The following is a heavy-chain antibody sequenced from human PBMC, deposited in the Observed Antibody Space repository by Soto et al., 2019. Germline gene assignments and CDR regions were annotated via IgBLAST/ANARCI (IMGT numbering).Heavy chain of an antibody. Sequence: QVQLVQSGAEVKKPGASVKVSGKASGYTFTSYGISWVRQAPGQGLEWMGRISAYNGNTNYAQKLQGRVTMTTDTATSTAYMELRSLRSDDTAVYYCARDRGYNWNYGWFDPWGQGTLVTVSS. D-gene: IGHD1-7*01. CDR1: GYTFTSYG. CDR3: ARDRGYNWNYGWFDP. V-gene: IGHV1-18*01. J-gene: IGHJ5*02. CDR2: ISAYNGNT.